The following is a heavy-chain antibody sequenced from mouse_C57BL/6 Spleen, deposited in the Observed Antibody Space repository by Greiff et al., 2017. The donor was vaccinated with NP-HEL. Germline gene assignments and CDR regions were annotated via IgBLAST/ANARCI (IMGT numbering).Heavy chain of an antibody. CDR1: GYAFTNYL. CDR2: INPGSGGT. V-gene: IGHV1-54*01. CDR3: ARNYFDY. Sequence: VQLQESGAELVRPGTSVKVSCKASGYAFTNYLIEWVKQRPGQGLEWIGVINPGSGGTNYNEKFKGKATLTADKSSSTAYMQLSSLTSEDSAVYFCARNYFDYWGQGTTLTVSS. J-gene: IGHJ2*01.